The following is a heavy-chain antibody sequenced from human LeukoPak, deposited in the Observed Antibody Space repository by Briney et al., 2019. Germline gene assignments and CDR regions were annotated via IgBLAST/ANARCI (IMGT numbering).Heavy chain of an antibody. CDR2: ITFSGLGL. J-gene: IGHJ4*02. Sequence: PGGSLRLSCAASGFTFSSAGMTWVRQAPGKGFEWVSTITFSGLGLYYADSVKGRFTISRDNSKNTLYLQMNSLRAEDTAVYYCAKDFKVAATGGFDYWGQGTLVTVSS. CDR1: GFTFSSAG. D-gene: IGHD6-19*01. V-gene: IGHV3-NL1*01. CDR3: AKDFKVAATGGFDY.